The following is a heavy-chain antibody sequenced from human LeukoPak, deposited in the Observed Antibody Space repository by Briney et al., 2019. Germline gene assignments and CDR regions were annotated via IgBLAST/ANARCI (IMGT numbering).Heavy chain of an antibody. CDR3: ARESKRIVPTYYDFWSGYSKSYYFDY. CDR1: GGSISSSSYY. CDR2: IYYSGST. D-gene: IGHD3-3*01. V-gene: IGHV4-39*07. J-gene: IGHJ4*02. Sequence: SETLSLTCTVSGGSISSSSYYWGWIRQPPGKGLEWIGSIYYSGSTYYNPSLKSRVTISVDTSKNQFSLKLSSVTAADTAVYYCARESKRIVPTYYDFWSGYSKSYYFDYWGQGALVTVSS.